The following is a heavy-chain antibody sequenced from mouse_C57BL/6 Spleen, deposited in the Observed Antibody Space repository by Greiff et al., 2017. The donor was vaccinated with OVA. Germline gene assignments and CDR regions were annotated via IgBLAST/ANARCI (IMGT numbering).Heavy chain of an antibody. Sequence: EVKLLESGGGLVKPGGSLKLSCAASGFTFSSYAMSWVRQTPEKRLEWVATLSDGGSYTYYPDNVKGRFTISRDNAKNNLYLQMSHLKSEDTAMYYCARENRDNYFDYWGQGTTLTVSS. CDR2: LSDGGSYT. V-gene: IGHV5-4*01. J-gene: IGHJ2*01. D-gene: IGHD4-1*01. CDR1: GFTFSSYA. CDR3: ARENRDNYFDY.